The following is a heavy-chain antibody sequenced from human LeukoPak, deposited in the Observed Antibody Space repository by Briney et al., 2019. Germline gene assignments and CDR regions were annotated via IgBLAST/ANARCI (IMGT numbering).Heavy chain of an antibody. V-gene: IGHV3-74*01. CDR2: INSDGSST. Sequence: PGGSLRLSCAASGFTFSSYWMHWVRQAPGKGLVWVSRINSDGSSTSYADSVKGRFTISRDNAKNTLYLQMNSLRAEDTAAYYCARVYDVNWGGFDYWGQGTLVTVSS. D-gene: IGHD7-27*01. CDR3: ARVYDVNWGGFDY. J-gene: IGHJ4*02. CDR1: GFTFSSYW.